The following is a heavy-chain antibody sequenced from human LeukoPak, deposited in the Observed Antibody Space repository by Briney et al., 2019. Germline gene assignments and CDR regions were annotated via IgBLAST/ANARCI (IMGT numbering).Heavy chain of an antibody. D-gene: IGHD6-13*01. CDR2: INHSGST. CDR1: GGSFSGYY. CDR3: ASLRSRLAAQPTPSRN. J-gene: IGHJ4*02. V-gene: IGHV4-34*01. Sequence: SETLSLTCAVYGGSFSGYYWSWIRQPPGKGLEWIGEINHSGSTNYNPSLKSRVTISVGTSKNQFSLKLSSVTAADTAVYYCASLRSRLAAQPTPSRNWGQGTLVTVSS.